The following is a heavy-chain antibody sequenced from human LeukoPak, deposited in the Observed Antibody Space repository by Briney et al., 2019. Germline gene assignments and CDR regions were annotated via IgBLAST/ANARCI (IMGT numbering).Heavy chain of an antibody. V-gene: IGHV3-7*01. CDR1: GFTFSNYW. CDR2: INQDGSEK. Sequence: GGSLRLSCAASGFTFSNYWMSWVRQAPGKGLEWVANINQDGSEKYYVDSVKGRFTISRDNARSSLYLQMNSLRAEDTAVYYCARDKAYGAGGMDVWGKGTTVTVSS. J-gene: IGHJ6*04. CDR3: ARDKAYGAGGMDV. D-gene: IGHD4-17*01.